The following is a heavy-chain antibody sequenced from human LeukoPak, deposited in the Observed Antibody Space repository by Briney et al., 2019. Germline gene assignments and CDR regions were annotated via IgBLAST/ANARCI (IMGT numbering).Heavy chain of an antibody. CDR2: ISYDGSNK. CDR1: GFTFSSYG. J-gene: IGHJ4*02. D-gene: IGHD5-12*01. V-gene: IGHV3-30*18. CDR3: AQGNARRGSSGYDILDY. Sequence: PGGSLRLSCAASGFTFSSYGMHWVRQAPGKGLEWVAVISYDGSNKYYADSVKGRFTISRDNSMNTLYLQMNSLRAEDTAVYYCAQGNARRGSSGYDILDYWGQGTLVTVSS.